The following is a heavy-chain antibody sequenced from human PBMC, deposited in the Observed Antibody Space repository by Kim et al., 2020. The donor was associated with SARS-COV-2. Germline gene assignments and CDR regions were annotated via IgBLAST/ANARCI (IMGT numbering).Heavy chain of an antibody. CDR3: ARGVVTPRFDY. V-gene: IGHV4-59*01. CDR1: GGSISSYY. Sequence: SETLSLTCTVSGGSISSYYWSWIRQPPGKGLEWIGYIYYSGSTNYNPSLKSRVTISVDTSKNQFSLKLSSVTAADTAVYYCARGVVTPRFDYWGQGTLVTVSS. D-gene: IGHD2-21*02. J-gene: IGHJ4*02. CDR2: IYYSGST.